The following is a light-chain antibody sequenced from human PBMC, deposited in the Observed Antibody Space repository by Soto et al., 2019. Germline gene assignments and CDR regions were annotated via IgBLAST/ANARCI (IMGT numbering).Light chain of an antibody. J-gene: IGKJ1*01. CDR2: GAS. CDR1: QSVSSY. Sequence: IVMTQSPATLSVSPGATVTLSCRASQSVSSYLAWYQQKPGQAPRLLIYGASTGATGIPARFSGSGSGTEFILTISSLQSEDFAVYYCQQYNNWPWTFGEGTKVDIK. V-gene: IGKV3-15*01. CDR3: QQYNNWPWT.